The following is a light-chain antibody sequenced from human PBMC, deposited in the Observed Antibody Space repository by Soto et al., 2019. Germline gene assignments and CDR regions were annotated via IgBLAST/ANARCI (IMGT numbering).Light chain of an antibody. J-gene: IGKJ4*01. CDR1: QSVNIY. Sequence: IIMKQSPATLSVKKEARATLSCRTSQSVNIYLAWYQQKPGQAPRLLIFGASYRATGIPARFSGSGSGTEFNLTISSLQSEDFAVYFCQQYDDWLRLTFGGGTKV. CDR3: QQYDDWLRLT. CDR2: GAS. V-gene: IGKV3D-15*01.